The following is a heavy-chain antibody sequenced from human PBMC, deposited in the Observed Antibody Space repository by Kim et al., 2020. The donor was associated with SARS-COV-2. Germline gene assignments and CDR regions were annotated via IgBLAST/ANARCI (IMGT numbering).Heavy chain of an antibody. CDR3: ARDIGWPSGHFDY. D-gene: IGHD3-10*01. CDR1: GFTFRRHG. V-gene: IGHV3-33*01. CDR2: IWSDGSDK. Sequence: GGSLRLSCAASGFTFRRHGMHWVRQAPGKGLEWMAVIWSDGSDKYYADSVKGRFTVSRDNSKNTLYLQMNSLRVEDTAVYYCARDIGWPSGHFDYWGQGT. J-gene: IGHJ4*02.